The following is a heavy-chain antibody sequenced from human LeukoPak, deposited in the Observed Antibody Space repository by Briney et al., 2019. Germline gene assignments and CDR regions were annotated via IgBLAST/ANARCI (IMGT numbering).Heavy chain of an antibody. J-gene: IGHJ4*02. Sequence: GESLKISCKGIGDKFSTYWIGWVRQMPGKGLEWMGSIYLGDSDTRYSPSFQGRVSLSADKSASTAYLQWSSLKASDTAIYYCARRKFDSSGSAFFDYWGRGTLVTVSS. CDR3: ARRKFDSSGSAFFDY. D-gene: IGHD3-22*01. V-gene: IGHV5-51*01. CDR1: GDKFSTYW. CDR2: IYLGDSDT.